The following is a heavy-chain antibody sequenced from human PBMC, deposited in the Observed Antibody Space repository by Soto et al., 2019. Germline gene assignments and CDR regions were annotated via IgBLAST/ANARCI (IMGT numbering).Heavy chain of an antibody. Sequence: ASVKVSCKASGYTFTSYYMHWVRQAPGQGLEWMGIINPSGGSTSYAQKFQGRVTMTRDTSTSTVYMELRSLRSEDTAVYYCSRDGSAYQLLSRNWFDPWGQGTLVTVSS. D-gene: IGHD2-2*01. CDR2: INPSGGST. J-gene: IGHJ5*02. V-gene: IGHV1-46*01. CDR1: GYTFTSYY. CDR3: SRDGSAYQLLSRNWFDP.